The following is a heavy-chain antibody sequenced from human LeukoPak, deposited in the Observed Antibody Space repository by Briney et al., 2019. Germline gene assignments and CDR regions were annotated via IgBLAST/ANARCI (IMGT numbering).Heavy chain of an antibody. Sequence: GGSLRLSCATSGFTFSGYIMNWVRQAPGKGLEWVSFIGTSGNTIYYADSVKGRFTVSRDNAKNSLYLQMNSLRAEDTAVYYCARDQWLDYWGHGTLVTGSS. D-gene: IGHD6-19*01. CDR1: GFTFSGYI. CDR2: IGTSGNTI. V-gene: IGHV3-48*01. J-gene: IGHJ4*01. CDR3: ARDQWLDY.